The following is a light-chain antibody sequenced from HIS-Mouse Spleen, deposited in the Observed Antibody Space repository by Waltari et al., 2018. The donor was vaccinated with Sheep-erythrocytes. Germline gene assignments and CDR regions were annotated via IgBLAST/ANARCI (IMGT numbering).Light chain of an antibody. CDR3: SSYAGSNNWV. CDR2: EVS. V-gene: IGLV2-8*01. CDR1: SSDVGGYNY. J-gene: IGLJ3*02. Sequence: QSALTQPPSASGSPGQSVPISCTGPSSDVGGYNYVSWYQPHPGKAPKLRIYEVSKRPSGVPDRFSGSKSGNTASLTVSGLQAEDEAEYYCSSYAGSNNWVFGGGTKLTVL.